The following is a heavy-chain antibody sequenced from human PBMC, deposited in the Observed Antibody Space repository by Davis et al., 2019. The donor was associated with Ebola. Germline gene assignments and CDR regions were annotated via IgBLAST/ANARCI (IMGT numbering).Heavy chain of an antibody. J-gene: IGHJ6*03. CDR2: IYGGGST. V-gene: IGHV3-53*04. CDR1: GFTVSSNY. Sequence: PGGSLRLSCAASGFTVSSNYMSWVRQAPGKGLEWVSVIYGGGSTYYADSVKGRFTISRHNSKNTLYLQMNSLRAEDTAVDYCASSPGPDYYYYYMDVWGKGTTVTVSS. CDR3: ASSPGPDYYYYYMDV.